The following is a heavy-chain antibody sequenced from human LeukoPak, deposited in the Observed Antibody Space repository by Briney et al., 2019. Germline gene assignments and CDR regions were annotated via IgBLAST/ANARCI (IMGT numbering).Heavy chain of an antibody. Sequence: GGSLRLSCAASGFTFSSYAMHWVRQAPGKGLEWVTIISFDGSNKYYADSVKGRFTISRDNSKNTLYLQMNSLRVEDTAVYFCAKDKLYFYYYMDVWGKGTTVTVS. V-gene: IGHV3-30*04. CDR3: AKDKLYFYYYMDV. J-gene: IGHJ6*03. CDR1: GFTFSSYA. CDR2: ISFDGSNK.